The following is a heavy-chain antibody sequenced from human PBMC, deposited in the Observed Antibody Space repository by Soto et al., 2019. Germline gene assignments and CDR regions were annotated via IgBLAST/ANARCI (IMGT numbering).Heavy chain of an antibody. J-gene: IGHJ6*02. D-gene: IGHD3-9*01. CDR3: ARAQAYYDILTGYYGMDV. Sequence: ASVKVSCKASGYTFTSYAMHWVRQAPGQRLEWMGWINAGNGNTKYSQKFQGRVTITRDTSASTAYMELSSLRSEDTAVYYCARAQAYYDILTGYYGMDVWGQGTTVTVSS. V-gene: IGHV1-3*01. CDR1: GYTFTSYA. CDR2: INAGNGNT.